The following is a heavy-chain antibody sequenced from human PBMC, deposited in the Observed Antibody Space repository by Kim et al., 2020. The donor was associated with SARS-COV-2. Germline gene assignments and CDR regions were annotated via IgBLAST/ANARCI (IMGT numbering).Heavy chain of an antibody. CDR1: GYTFTTYG. V-gene: IGHV1-18*01. CDR3: TRDRGHWDYFFDFEY. J-gene: IGHJ4*02. Sequence: ASVKVSCKASGYTFTTYGITWVRQAPGQGLEWMGWISAYNGDTNYPQKLQGRVTLTTDTSTTTAYMELRSLTSDDTAVYYCTRDRGHWDYFFDFEYWGQG. D-gene: IGHD1-7*01. CDR2: ISAYNGDT.